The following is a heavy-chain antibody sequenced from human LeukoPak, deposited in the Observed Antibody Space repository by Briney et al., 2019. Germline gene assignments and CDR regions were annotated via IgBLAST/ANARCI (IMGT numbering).Heavy chain of an antibody. CDR3: ARAPCPFGESDLYDY. J-gene: IGHJ4*02. CDR2: ISSSSSYI. D-gene: IGHD3-10*01. CDR1: GFTFSSYS. V-gene: IGHV3-21*01. Sequence: GGSLRLSCAASGFTFSSYSMNWVRQAPGKGLEWVSSISSSSSYIYYADSVKGRFTISRDNAKNSLYLQMNSLRAEDTAMYYCARAPCPFGESDLYDYWGQGTLVTVSS.